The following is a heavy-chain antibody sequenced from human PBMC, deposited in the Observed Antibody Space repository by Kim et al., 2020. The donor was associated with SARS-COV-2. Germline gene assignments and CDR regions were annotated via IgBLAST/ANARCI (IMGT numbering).Heavy chain of an antibody. J-gene: IGHJ6*02. CDR3: ARAGRYYGSGSYIYYYYGMDV. CDR1: GFTFSSYD. V-gene: IGHV3-13*05. CDR2: IGTAGDP. Sequence: GGSLRLSCAASGFTFSSYDMHWVRQATGKGLEWVSAIGTAGDPYYPGSVKGRFTISRENAKNSLYLQMNSLRAGDTAVYYCARAGRYYGSGSYIYYYYGMDVWGQGTTVTVSS. D-gene: IGHD3-10*01.